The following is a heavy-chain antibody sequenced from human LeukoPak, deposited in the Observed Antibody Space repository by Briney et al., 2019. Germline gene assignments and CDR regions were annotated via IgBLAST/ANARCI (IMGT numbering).Heavy chain of an antibody. V-gene: IGHV1-2*02. CDR3: ARVSEELAYCGGDCHPDAFDI. CDR1: GYTSTGYY. J-gene: IGHJ3*02. D-gene: IGHD2-21*02. CDR2: INPNSGGT. Sequence: ASVKVSCKASGYTSTGYYMHWVRQAPGQGLEWMGWINPNSGGTNYAQKFQGRVTMTRDTSISTAYMELSRLRSDDTAVYYCARVSEELAYCGGDCHPDAFDIWGQGTMVTVSS.